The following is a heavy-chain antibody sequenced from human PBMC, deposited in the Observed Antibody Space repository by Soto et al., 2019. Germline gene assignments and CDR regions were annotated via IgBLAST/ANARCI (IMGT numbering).Heavy chain of an antibody. J-gene: IGHJ4*02. D-gene: IGHD1-1*01. CDR1: GLTFSSYW. CDR2: VKSDGSST. V-gene: IGHV3-74*01. Sequence: GGSLRLSCAASGLTFSSYWMHWVRQAPGKGLVWVSRVKSDGSSTSYADSVKGRFTISRDNAKNTLYLQMNGLRAEDTAVYYCARDNWNSYWGQGTLVTVSS. CDR3: ARDNWNSY.